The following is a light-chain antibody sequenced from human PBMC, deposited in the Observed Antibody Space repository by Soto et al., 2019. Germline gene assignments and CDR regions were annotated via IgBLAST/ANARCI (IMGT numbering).Light chain of an antibody. CDR2: KAS. CDR1: QTISSW. CDR3: QQYYRQAT. J-gene: IGKJ1*01. Sequence: DIQMTQSPSTLSASVGDRVTITCRASQTISSWLAWYQQKPGKPPNLLIYKASTLASGVPSRFSGSGGGTEFTLTISSLQPDDFATYYCQQYYRQATFGQGTKVDIK. V-gene: IGKV1-5*03.